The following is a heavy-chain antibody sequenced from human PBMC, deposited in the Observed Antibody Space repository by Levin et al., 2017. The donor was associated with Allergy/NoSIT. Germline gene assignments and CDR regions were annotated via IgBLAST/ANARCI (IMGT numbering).Heavy chain of an antibody. Sequence: GESLKISCAASGFTFSSYAMSWVRQAPGKGLEWVSAISGSGGSTYYADSVKGRFTISRDNSKNTLYLQMNSLRAEDTAVYYCANPYYDIEEDYMDVWGKGTTVTVSS. CDR2: ISGSGGST. CDR1: GFTFSSYA. CDR3: ANPYYDIEEDYMDV. J-gene: IGHJ6*03. D-gene: IGHD3-9*01. V-gene: IGHV3-23*01.